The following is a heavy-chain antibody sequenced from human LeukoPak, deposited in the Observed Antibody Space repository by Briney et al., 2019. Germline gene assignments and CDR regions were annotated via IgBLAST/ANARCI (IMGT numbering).Heavy chain of an antibody. Sequence: SETLSLTCTVSGGSISSYYWSWIRQPPGKGLEWIGYIYYSGSTNYNPSLKSRVTISVDTSKNQFSLKLSSVTAADTAVYYCARHPNYYYYYMDVWGKGTTVTISS. CDR1: GGSISSYY. CDR3: ARHPNYYYYYMDV. J-gene: IGHJ6*03. CDR2: IYYSGST. V-gene: IGHV4-59*08.